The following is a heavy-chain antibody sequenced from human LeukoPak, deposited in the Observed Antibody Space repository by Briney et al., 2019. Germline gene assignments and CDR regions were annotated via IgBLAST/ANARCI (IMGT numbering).Heavy chain of an antibody. CDR2: IKSKTDGGTT. CDR3: TTAVGRSVVVVVAATQVVVDY. V-gene: IGHV3-15*01. D-gene: IGHD2-15*01. J-gene: IGHJ4*02. CDR1: GFTFSNAW. Sequence: RSGGSLRLSCAASGFTFSNAWMSWVRQAPGKGLEWVGRIKSKTDGGTTDYAAPVKGRFTISRDDSKNTLYLQMNSLKTEDTAVYYCTTAVGRSVVVVVAATQVVVDYWGQGTLVTVSS.